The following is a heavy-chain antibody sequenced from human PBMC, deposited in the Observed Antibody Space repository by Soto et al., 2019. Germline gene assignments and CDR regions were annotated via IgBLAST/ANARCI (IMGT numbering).Heavy chain of an antibody. CDR3: AKASERDYYDSSGYSTYYFDY. Sequence: EVQLVESGGGLVQPGRSLRLSCAASGFTFDDYAMHWVRQAPGKGLEWVSGISWNSGSIGYADSVTGRFTISRDNAKNSLYLQMNSLRAEDTALYYCAKASERDYYDSSGYSTYYFDYWGQGTLVTVSS. D-gene: IGHD3-22*01. CDR2: ISWNSGSI. V-gene: IGHV3-9*01. J-gene: IGHJ4*02. CDR1: GFTFDDYA.